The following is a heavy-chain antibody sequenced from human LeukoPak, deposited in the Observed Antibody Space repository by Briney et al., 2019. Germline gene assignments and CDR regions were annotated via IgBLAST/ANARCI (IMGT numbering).Heavy chain of an antibody. D-gene: IGHD5-24*01. J-gene: IGHJ3*02. CDR1: GLTFSTSN. Sequence: PGGSLRLSCAASGLTFSTSNIKWVRQAPGKGLEWVSYISSSGSTIYYADSVKGRFTISRDNAKNSLYLQMNSLRAEDTAVYYCARARDGYNSGAFDIWGQGTMVTVSS. CDR3: ARARDGYNSGAFDI. V-gene: IGHV3-48*04. CDR2: ISSSGSTI.